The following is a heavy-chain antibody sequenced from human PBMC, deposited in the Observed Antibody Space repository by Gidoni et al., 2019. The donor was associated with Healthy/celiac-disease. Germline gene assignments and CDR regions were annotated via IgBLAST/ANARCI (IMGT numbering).Heavy chain of an antibody. CDR3: ARGACSSTSCYVGYYYYYMDV. J-gene: IGHJ6*03. D-gene: IGHD2-2*01. V-gene: IGHV4-34*01. CDR1: GGSFSGYY. Sequence: QVQLQQWGAGLLKPSETLSLTCAVYGGSFSGYYWSWIRQPPGKGLEWIGEINHSGSTNYNPSLKSRVTTSVDTSKNQFSLKLSSVTAADTAVYYCARGACSSTSCYVGYYYYYMDVWGKGTTVTVSS. CDR2: INHSGST.